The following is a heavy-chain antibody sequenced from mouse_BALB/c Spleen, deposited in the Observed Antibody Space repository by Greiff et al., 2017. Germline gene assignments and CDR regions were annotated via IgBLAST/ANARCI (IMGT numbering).Heavy chain of an antibody. CDR3: ARDNNGNYVYFDY. Sequence: EVKLMESGGGLVQPGGSLRLSCATSGFTFTDYYMSWVRQPPGKALEWLGFIRNKANGYTTEYSASVKGRFTISRDNSQSILYLQMNTLRAEDSATYYCARDNNGNYVYFDYWGQGTTLTVSS. V-gene: IGHV7-3*02. J-gene: IGHJ2*01. CDR2: IRNKANGYTT. D-gene: IGHD2-1*01. CDR1: GFTFTDYY.